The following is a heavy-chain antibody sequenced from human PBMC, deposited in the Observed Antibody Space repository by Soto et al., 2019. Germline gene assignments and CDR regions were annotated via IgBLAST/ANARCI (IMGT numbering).Heavy chain of an antibody. D-gene: IGHD4-17*01. Sequence: GGSLRLSCAASGFTFTSYAMSWVRQAPGKGLEWVSGISGTGGSTYYADSVKGRFTISRDKSKNTLYLHVNSLRAEDTAVYYCARGSTYSDYDLEYWGQGTLVTVSS. V-gene: IGHV3-23*01. CDR2: ISGTGGST. J-gene: IGHJ4*02. CDR3: ARGSTYSDYDLEY. CDR1: GFTFTSYA.